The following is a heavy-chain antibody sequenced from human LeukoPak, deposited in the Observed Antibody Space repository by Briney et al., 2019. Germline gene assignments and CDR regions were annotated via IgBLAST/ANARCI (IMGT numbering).Heavy chain of an antibody. D-gene: IGHD6-13*01. CDR1: GGTFSIYA. V-gene: IGHV1-69*04. CDR3: AREEGIAAAGTAEFDY. CDR2: IIPILGIA. J-gene: IGHJ4*02. Sequence: ASVTVSCKASGGTFSIYAISWVRQAPGQGLEWMGRIIPILGIANYAQKFQGRVTITADKSTSTAYMELSSLRSEDTAVYYCAREEGIAAAGTAEFDYWGQGTLVTVSS.